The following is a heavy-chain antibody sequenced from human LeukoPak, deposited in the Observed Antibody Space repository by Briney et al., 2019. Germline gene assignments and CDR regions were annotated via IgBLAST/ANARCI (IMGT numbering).Heavy chain of an antibody. CDR3: AKDPEPHYKHSSSSRKDFDY. J-gene: IGHJ4*02. CDR2: ISSSGGST. CDR1: GFTFSSYG. Sequence: HPGGSLRLSCAASGFTFSSYGMSWVRQAPGKGLEWVSAISSSGGSTYYADSVKGRFTTSRDNSKNTLYLQMNSLRAEDTAVYYCAKDPEPHYKHSSSSRKDFDYWGQGTLVTVSS. V-gene: IGHV3-23*01. D-gene: IGHD6-6*01.